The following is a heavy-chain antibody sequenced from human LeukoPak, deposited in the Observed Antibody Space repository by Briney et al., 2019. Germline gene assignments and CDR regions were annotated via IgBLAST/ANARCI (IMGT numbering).Heavy chain of an antibody. CDR1: GFPFSSYT. V-gene: IGHV3-21*01. J-gene: IGHJ4*02. D-gene: IGHD3-10*01. CDR2: ISGGSSFI. Sequence: PGGSLRLSCAASGFPFSSYTMNWVRQAPGKGLEWVSFISGGSSFIYYADSVKGRFTISRDNAKNSLYLQMTSLRAEDTAVYYCARDLSYGSGDYWGQGTLVTVSS. CDR3: ARDLSYGSGDY.